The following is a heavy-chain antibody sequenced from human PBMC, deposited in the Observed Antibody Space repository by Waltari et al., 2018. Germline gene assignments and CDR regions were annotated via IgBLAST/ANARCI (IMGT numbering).Heavy chain of an antibody. D-gene: IGHD2-15*01. CDR3: AKDAGVCSGGSCSYYCDY. Sequence: EVQLVESGGGVVQPGGSRRLSCVASGCTVSSYAMSWVRQAPGKGLEWVSAIRGSGGSTYYADAVKGRFTISRDNSKNTLYLQMNSLRAEDTAVSYCAKDAGVCSGGSCSYYCDYWGPGPLVTVSS. V-gene: IGHV3-23*04. J-gene: IGHJ4*02. CDR1: GCTVSSYA. CDR2: IRGSGGST.